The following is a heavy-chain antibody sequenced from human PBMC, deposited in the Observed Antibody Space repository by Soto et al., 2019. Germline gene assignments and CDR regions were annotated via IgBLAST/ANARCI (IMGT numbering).Heavy chain of an antibody. Sequence: QITLKESGPTLVKPTQTLTLTCTFSGFSLSTSGVGVGWIRQPPGKALEWLALIYWDDDKRYSPSLKSRLTATKDTPKNQVAQKITNMAPGNTPKYSGPHDHNVPRGGFDPGAKEPLSPVSS. CDR2: IYWDDDK. J-gene: IGHJ5*02. V-gene: IGHV2-5*02. CDR1: GFSLSTSGVG. D-gene: IGHD3-16*01. CDR3: PHDHNVPRGGFDP.